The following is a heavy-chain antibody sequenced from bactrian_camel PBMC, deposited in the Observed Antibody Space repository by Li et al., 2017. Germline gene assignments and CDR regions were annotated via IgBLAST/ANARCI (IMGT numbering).Heavy chain of an antibody. J-gene: IGHJ6*01. CDR1: SDVYSTYY. Sequence: HVQLVESGGGSVQAGGSLRLSCNATSDVYSTYYMAWFRQAPGKGREGIAAISSTGTKSVLPSVRGRFTISKDNAKNIVYLQMNSLTPGDTAMYYCTARYEFGLGACSGVGGLGFWGQGTQVTVS. CDR2: ISSTGT. V-gene: IGHV3S53*01. CDR3: TARYEFGLGACSGVGGLGF. D-gene: IGHD1*01.